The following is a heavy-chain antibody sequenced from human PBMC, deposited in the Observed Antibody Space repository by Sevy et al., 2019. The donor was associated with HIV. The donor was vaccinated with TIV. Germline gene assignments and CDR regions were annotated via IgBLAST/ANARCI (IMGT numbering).Heavy chain of an antibody. CDR1: GFTFSSYA. V-gene: IGHV3-23*01. Sequence: GGSLRLSCAASGFTFSSYAMSWVRQAPGKGLEWVSAISGSGGSTYYADSVKGRFTISRDNSKNTLYLQMNSLRAEDTAVYFCASRIAATGRGEFDNWGQGTLVTVSS. CDR2: ISGSGGST. D-gene: IGHD6-13*01. J-gene: IGHJ5*02. CDR3: ASRIAATGRGEFDN.